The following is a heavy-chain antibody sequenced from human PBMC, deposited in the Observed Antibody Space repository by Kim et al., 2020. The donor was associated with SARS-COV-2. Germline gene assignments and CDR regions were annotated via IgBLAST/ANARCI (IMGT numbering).Heavy chain of an antibody. CDR3: ARDFTYYGFWSGKLMDYGMDV. D-gene: IGHD3-3*01. CDR1: GGSISSYY. Sequence: SETLSLTCTVSGGSISSYYWSWIRQPPGKGLEWIGYIYYSWSTNYNPSLKSRVTISVDTSKNQFSLKLSSVTAADTAVYYCARDFTYYGFWSGKLMDYGMDVWGQGTPVTVSS. V-gene: IGHV4-59*13. CDR2: IYYSWST. J-gene: IGHJ6*02.